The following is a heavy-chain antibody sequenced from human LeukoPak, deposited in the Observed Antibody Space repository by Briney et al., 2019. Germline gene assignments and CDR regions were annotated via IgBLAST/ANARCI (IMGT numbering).Heavy chain of an antibody. J-gene: IGHJ5*02. CDR2: IYYSGST. CDR3: AMLLDGNWFDP. Sequence: SETLSLTCTVSGGSISSGDYYWSWIRQPPGKGLEWIGYIYYSGSTYYNPSLKSRVTISVDKSKNQFSLKLTSVTAADTAVYYCAMLLDGNWFDPWGQGTLVTVSS. V-gene: IGHV4-30-4*01. CDR1: GGSISSGDYY. D-gene: IGHD2/OR15-2a*01.